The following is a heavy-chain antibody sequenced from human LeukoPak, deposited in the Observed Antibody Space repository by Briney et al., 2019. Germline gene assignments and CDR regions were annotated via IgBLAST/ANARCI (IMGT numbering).Heavy chain of an antibody. Sequence: SETLSLTCTVSGGSISSGDYYWSWIRQPPGKGLEWIGYIYYSGSTYYNPSLKSRVTISVDTSKNQFSLKLSSVTAADTAVYYCARRFVGATDYYYMDVWGKGTTVTVS. CDR3: ARRFVGATDYYYMDV. V-gene: IGHV4-30-4*08. D-gene: IGHD1-26*01. J-gene: IGHJ6*03. CDR1: GGSISSGDYY. CDR2: IYYSGST.